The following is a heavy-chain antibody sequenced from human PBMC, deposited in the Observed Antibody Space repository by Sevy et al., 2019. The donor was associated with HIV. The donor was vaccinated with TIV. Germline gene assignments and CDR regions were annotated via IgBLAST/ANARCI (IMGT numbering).Heavy chain of an antibody. V-gene: IGHV3-30-3*01. CDR2: ISYDGSNK. D-gene: IGHD3-10*01. J-gene: IGHJ4*02. CDR1: GFTVSSYA. CDR3: ARDEVYYGSGSHGGTFDY. Sequence: GGSLRLSCAASGFTVSSYAMHWVRQAPGKGLEWVAVISYDGSNKYYADSVKGRFTISRDNSKNTLYLQMNSLRAEDTAVYYCARDEVYYGSGSHGGTFDYWGQGTLVTVSS.